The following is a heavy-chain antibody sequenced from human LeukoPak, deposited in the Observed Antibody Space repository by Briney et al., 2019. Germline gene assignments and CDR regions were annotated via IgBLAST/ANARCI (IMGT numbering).Heavy chain of an antibody. J-gene: IGHJ6*03. CDR3: AREGFWSGYNYYYYYMDV. CDR2: ISSSSSYI. V-gene: IGHV3-21*01. D-gene: IGHD3-3*01. CDR1: GFTFSSYS. Sequence: GSLRLSCAASGFTFSSYSMNWVRQAPGKGLEWVSSISSSSSYIYYADSVKGRFTISRDNAKNSLYLQMNSLRAEDTAVYYCAREGFWSGYNYYYYYMDVWGKGTTVTVSS.